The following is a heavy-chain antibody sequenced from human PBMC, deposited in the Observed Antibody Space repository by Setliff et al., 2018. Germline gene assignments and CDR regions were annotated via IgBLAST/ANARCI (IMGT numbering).Heavy chain of an antibody. V-gene: IGHV4-61*09. CDR2: IYTSWST. J-gene: IGHJ6*03. CDR1: GYSMSSGYY. D-gene: IGHD3-3*01. Sequence: SETLSLTCAVSGYSMSSGYYWGWFRQPAGKGLEWLGQIYTSWSTNYNPSLKGRATLSIDASKRQFSLKLTSVTAADTAVYYCARMSGFQYMDVWGKGTTVTVSS. CDR3: ARMSGFQYMDV.